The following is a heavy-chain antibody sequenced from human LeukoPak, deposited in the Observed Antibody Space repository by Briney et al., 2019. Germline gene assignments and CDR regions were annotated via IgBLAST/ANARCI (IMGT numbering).Heavy chain of an antibody. V-gene: IGHV1-18*01. D-gene: IGHD4-17*01. Sequence: ASVKVSCKSSGYTFTSYGISWVPQAPGQGLEWMGWISAYNGNTNYAQKLQGRVTMTTDTSTSTAYRELRSLRSDDTAVYYCARGDYGEYAFDIWGQGTMVTVSS. J-gene: IGHJ3*02. CDR2: ISAYNGNT. CDR3: ARGDYGEYAFDI. CDR1: GYTFTSYG.